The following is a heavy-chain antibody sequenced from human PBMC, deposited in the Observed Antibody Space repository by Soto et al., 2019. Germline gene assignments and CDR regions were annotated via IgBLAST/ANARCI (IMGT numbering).Heavy chain of an antibody. CDR3: ARVRIRATVTEYNWFDS. CDR1: GYTFTSYG. D-gene: IGHD4-4*01. CDR2: ISAYNGNT. V-gene: IGHV1-18*01. Sequence: ASVKVSCKASGYTFTSYGISWVRQAPGQGLEWMGWISAYNGNTNYAQKLQGRVTMTTDTSTSTAYMELRSLRSDDTAVYYCARVRIRATVTEYNWFDSWGQRTLVTVSS. J-gene: IGHJ5*01.